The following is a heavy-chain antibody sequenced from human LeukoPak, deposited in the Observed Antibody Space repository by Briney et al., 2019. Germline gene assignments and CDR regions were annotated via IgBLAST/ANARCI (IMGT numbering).Heavy chain of an antibody. CDR2: IIDSGDVT. CDR1: GFTFNDAW. J-gene: IGHJ4*02. Sequence: GGSLRLSCTASGFTFNDAWMNWVRQAPGKGLEWVSAIIDSGDVTYYADSVKGRFVVSRDNSKNTLSLQMSSLRNEDTAVYYCAKDAAMTTIYYFDSWGQGTLVTVSS. D-gene: IGHD2-21*02. V-gene: IGHV3-23*01. CDR3: AKDAAMTTIYYFDS.